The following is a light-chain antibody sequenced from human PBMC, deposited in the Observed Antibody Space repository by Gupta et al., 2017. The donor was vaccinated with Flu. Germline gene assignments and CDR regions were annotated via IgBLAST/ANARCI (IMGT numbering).Light chain of an antibody. CDR3: QQYKDYPLT. CDR2: GAS. V-gene: IGKV1-5*03. Sequence: DFQMTQSPSTLSASVGDRVTITCRASQSIDNWLAWYQQKPGKAPNFLIYGASSLQIGVPSRFSGSGSGTEFTLTIISLQPDDVATYYCQQYKDYPLTFGGGTKVEIK. CDR1: QSIDNW. J-gene: IGKJ4*01.